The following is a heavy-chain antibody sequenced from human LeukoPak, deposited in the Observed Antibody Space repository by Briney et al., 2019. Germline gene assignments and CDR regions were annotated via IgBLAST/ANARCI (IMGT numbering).Heavy chain of an antibody. CDR3: ARVASSWSENWFDP. J-gene: IGHJ5*02. D-gene: IGHD6-13*01. V-gene: IGHV4-34*01. Sequence: PSETLSLTCAVSGGTFRGFFWSWIRQPPGKGPAWIGEIDHSGSTNYDPSLESRVTLSVDTSKNQVSLTLNSVTAADTAVYYCARVASSWSENWFDPWGQGTLVTVSS. CDR2: IDHSGST. CDR1: GGTFRGFF.